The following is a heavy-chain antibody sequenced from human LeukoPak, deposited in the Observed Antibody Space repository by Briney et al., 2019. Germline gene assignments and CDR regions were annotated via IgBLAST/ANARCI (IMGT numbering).Heavy chain of an antibody. CDR2: INSDGSST. V-gene: IGHV3-74*01. CDR3: ARAYDSSGYWLYYFDY. CDR1: GFTFSSYW. D-gene: IGHD3-22*01. Sequence: GGSLRLSCAASGFTFSSYWMHWVRQAPGKGLVWVSRINSDGSSTSYADSVKGRFTISRDNAKNTLYLQMNSLRAEDTAVYYCARAYDSSGYWLYYFDYWGQGTLVTVSP. J-gene: IGHJ4*02.